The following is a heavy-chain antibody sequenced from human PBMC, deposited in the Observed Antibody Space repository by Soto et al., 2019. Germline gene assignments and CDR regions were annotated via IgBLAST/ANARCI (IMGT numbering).Heavy chain of an antibody. V-gene: IGHV4-31*03. J-gene: IGHJ4*02. Sequence: QVQLQESGPGLVKPSQTLSLTCTVSGGSISSGGYYWSWIRQHPGKGLEWIGYIYYSGSTYYNPSLKSRVTISVDTSKNQFSLKLSSVTGADTAVYYCASGSLYYYDSSGYYGETFDYWGQGTLVTVSS. CDR3: ASGSLYYYDSSGYYGETFDY. CDR1: GGSISSGGYY. D-gene: IGHD3-22*01. CDR2: IYYSGST.